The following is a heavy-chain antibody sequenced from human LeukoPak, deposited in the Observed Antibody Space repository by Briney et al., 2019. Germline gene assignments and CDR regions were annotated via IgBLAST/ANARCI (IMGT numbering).Heavy chain of an antibody. V-gene: IGHV4-39*01. J-gene: IGHJ4*02. CDR1: GGSISSSSYY. CDR2: IYYSGST. CDR3: ARHNYYDRSGVY. Sequence: PSETLSLTCTVSGGSISSSSYYWGWIRQPPGKGLEWIGSIYYSGSTYYNPSLKSRVTISVDTSKNQFSLKLSSVTAADTAVYYCARHNYYDRSGVYWGQGTLVTVSS. D-gene: IGHD3-22*01.